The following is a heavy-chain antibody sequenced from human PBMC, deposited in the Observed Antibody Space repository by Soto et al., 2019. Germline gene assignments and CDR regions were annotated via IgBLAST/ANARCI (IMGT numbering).Heavy chain of an antibody. J-gene: IGHJ4*02. V-gene: IGHV3-53*01. D-gene: IGHD6-19*01. CDR1: GFTVSSNY. CDR3: AREVAVAGNYFDY. CDR2: IYSGGST. Sequence: PGGSLRLSCAASGFTVSSNYMSWVRQAPGKGLEWVSVIYSGGSTYYADSVKGRFTISRDNSKNTLYLQMNSLRAEDTAVYYCAREVAVAGNYFDYWGRGTLVTVSS.